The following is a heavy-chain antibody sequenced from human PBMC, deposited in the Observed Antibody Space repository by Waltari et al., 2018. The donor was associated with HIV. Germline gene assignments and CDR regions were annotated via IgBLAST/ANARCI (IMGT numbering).Heavy chain of an antibody. V-gene: IGHV1-69*08. D-gene: IGHD3-10*01. CDR2: IIPMSGTA. Sequence: GKVSCKPSVSGVTFTRYSINWVRQAPGQGLEWMGRIIPMSGTANYAQKFQGRSTITADKGTSTAYMELSSLRFEDTAIYYCASARETMGVDFDFWGQGTLV. J-gene: IGHJ4*02. CDR3: ASARETMGVDFDF. CDR1: VSGVTFTRYS.